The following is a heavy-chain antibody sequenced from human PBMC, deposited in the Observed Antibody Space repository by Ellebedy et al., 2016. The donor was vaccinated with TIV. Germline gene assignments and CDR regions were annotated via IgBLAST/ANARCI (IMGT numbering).Heavy chain of an antibody. V-gene: IGHV3-21*01. Sequence: GESLKISCAASGFTFSSYSMNWVRQAPGKGLEWVSSISSSSSYIYYADSVKGRFTISRDNAKNSLYLQMNSLRAEDTAVYYCARGTRGRFDYWGQGTLVTAPS. J-gene: IGHJ4*02. CDR1: GFTFSSYS. CDR3: ARGTRGRFDY. CDR2: ISSSSSYI. D-gene: IGHD1-14*01.